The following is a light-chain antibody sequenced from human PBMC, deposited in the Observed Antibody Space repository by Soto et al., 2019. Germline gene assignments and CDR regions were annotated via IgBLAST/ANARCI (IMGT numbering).Light chain of an antibody. CDR1: SSDVGGFEY. CDR3: GSITRSSTSV. V-gene: IGLV2-14*01. CDR2: DVT. Sequence: QSGLSQPASVSWSPGQSITISCTGTSSDVGGFEYVSWYQHQPGKAPKLIIYDVTKRPSGVSNRFSGSKSGNTASLTISGIQAEDEGDYYCGSITRSSTSVFGTGTKATV. J-gene: IGLJ1*01.